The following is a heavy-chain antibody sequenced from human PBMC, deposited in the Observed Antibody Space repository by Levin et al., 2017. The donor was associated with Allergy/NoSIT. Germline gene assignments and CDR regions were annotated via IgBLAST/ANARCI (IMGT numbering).Heavy chain of an antibody. CDR1: CGSFSGYY. V-gene: IGHV4-34*01. Sequence: SQTLSLTCAVYCGSFSGYYWSWLRPPPGKGLEWIGEINHSGSTNYNPSLKSRVTISVDTSKNQFSLRLSSVTAADTAVYYCAREKRYCSGGSCYSALGRSYYDYYMDVWGKGTTVTVSS. J-gene: IGHJ6*03. D-gene: IGHD2-15*01. CDR2: INHSGST. CDR3: AREKRYCSGGSCYSALGRSYYDYYMDV.